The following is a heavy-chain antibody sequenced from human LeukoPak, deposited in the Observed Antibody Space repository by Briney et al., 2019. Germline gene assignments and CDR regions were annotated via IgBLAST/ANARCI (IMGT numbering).Heavy chain of an antibody. CDR3: ARGAYGSGTYGRYGMDF. D-gene: IGHD3-10*01. CDR1: GFTFSNYE. Sequence: GGSLRLSCAASGFTFSNYEMHWVRQAPGKGLEWMSYITSDGSAKYYADSVKGRFTISRDIVNSSLFLQVNSLRAEDTAVYYCARGAYGSGTYGRYGMDFWVKGTTVAVSS. J-gene: IGHJ6*04. V-gene: IGHV3-48*03. CDR2: ITSDGSAK.